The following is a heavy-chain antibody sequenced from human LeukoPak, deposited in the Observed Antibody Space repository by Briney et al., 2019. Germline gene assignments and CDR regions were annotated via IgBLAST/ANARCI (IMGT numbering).Heavy chain of an antibody. V-gene: IGHV4-59*01. Sequence: SVTLSLTCTVSADSFSGYLWAWIRQPPGKGLEWTGYVSDSGSTNYNPSLNSRPSISLDTAKNQFSLKLRSVTAADTAVYYCARSHGLYWGQGTLVTVSS. CDR1: ADSFSGYL. J-gene: IGHJ4*02. CDR3: ARSHGLY. CDR2: VSDSGST.